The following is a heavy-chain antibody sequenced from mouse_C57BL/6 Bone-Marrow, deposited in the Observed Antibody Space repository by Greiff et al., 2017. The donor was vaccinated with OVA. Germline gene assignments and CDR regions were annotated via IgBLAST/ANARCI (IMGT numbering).Heavy chain of an antibody. CDR1: GFNIKDDY. V-gene: IGHV14-4*01. CDR2: IDPENGDT. D-gene: IGHD1-1*01. Sequence: VQLKESGAELVRPGASVKLSCTASGFNIKDDYMHWVKQRPEQGLEWIGWIDPENGDTEYASKFQGKATITADTSSNTAYLQLSSLTSEDTAVYYCTTFTTVVATDYYAMDYWGQGTSVTVSS. CDR3: TTFTTVVATDYYAMDY. J-gene: IGHJ4*01.